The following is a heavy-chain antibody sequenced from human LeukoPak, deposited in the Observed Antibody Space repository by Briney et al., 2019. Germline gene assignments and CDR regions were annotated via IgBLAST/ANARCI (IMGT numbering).Heavy chain of an antibody. V-gene: IGHV4-59*01. D-gene: IGHD2-2*01. CDR1: GGSISSYY. CDR3: ARGPSRHYMDV. Sequence: SETLSLTCTVSGGSISSYYWSWIRQPLGKGLDSIGYTYSDGSTKYNPSLKSRVTISVDTSKNQFPLKLSSVTAADTAVYYCARGPSRHYMDVWGKGTTVTVSS. J-gene: IGHJ6*03. CDR2: TYSDGST.